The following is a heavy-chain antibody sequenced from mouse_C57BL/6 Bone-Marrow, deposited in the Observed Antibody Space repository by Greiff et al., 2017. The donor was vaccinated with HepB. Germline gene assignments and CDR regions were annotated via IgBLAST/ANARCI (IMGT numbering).Heavy chain of an antibody. V-gene: IGHV1-55*01. D-gene: IGHD2-1*01. J-gene: IGHJ4*01. CDR2: IYPGSGST. CDR1: GYTFTSYW. CDR3: AGGRAIYYGNYVAMDY. Sequence: QVQLQQPGAELVKPGASVKMSCKASGYTFTSYWITWVKQRPGQGLEWIGDIYPGSGSTNYNEKFKSKATLTVDTSSSTAYMQLSSLTSEDSAVYYCAGGRAIYYGNYVAMDYWGQGTSVTVSS.